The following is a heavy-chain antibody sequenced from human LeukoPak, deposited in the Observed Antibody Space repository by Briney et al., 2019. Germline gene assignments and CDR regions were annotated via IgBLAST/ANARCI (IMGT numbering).Heavy chain of an antibody. CDR3: ASRERGIAFDI. J-gene: IGHJ3*02. Sequence: WVSAIGGNNISTYHADSVKGRFTISRDNAKNSLYLHMNSLRAEDTAIYYCASRERGIAFDIWGRGTVVTVSS. V-gene: IGHV3-21*01. CDR2: IGGNNIST. D-gene: IGHD7-27*01.